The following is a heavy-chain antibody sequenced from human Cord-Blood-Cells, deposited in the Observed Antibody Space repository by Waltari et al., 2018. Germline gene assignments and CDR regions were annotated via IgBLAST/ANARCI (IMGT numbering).Heavy chain of an antibody. J-gene: IGHJ6*02. D-gene: IGHD3-3*01. CDR3: ARVTDFWSGYYYGMDV. Sequence: QVLLQQWGAGLLKPSEPLSLTCAVYGGSFSGYYSSWIRPPPGKGLEWIGEINHSGSANYNPSLKSRVTISVDTSKNQFSLKLSSVTAADTAVYYCARVTDFWSGYYYGMDVWGQGTTVTVSS. CDR1: GGSFSGYY. V-gene: IGHV4-34*01. CDR2: INHSGSA.